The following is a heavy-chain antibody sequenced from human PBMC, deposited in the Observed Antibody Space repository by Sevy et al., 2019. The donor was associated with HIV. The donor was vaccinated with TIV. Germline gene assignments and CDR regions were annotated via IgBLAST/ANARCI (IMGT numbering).Heavy chain of an antibody. Sequence: GGSLRLSCAASGFTFSSYSMNWVRQAPGKGLEWVSYISSSSSTIYYADSVKGRFTISRDNAKNSLYLQMNSLRDEDTAVYYCARDAMYYYYSSGYFDYWGQGTLVTVSS. D-gene: IGHD3-22*01. J-gene: IGHJ4*02. V-gene: IGHV3-48*02. CDR3: ARDAMYYYYSSGYFDY. CDR1: GFTFSSYS. CDR2: ISSSSSTI.